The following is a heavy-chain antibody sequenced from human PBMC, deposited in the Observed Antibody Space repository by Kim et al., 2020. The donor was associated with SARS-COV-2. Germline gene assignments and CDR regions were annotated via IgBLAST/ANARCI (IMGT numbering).Heavy chain of an antibody. CDR2: IYYSGST. CDR3: ARQLAGSVSYSQGDWF. D-gene: IGHD3-10*01. J-gene: IGHJ5*01. V-gene: IGHV4-39*01. Sequence: SETLSLTCTVSGGSISSSSYYWGWIRQPPGKGLEWIGNIYYSGSTYYNPSLKSRVTISVDTSKNQFSLKLSSVTAADTAVDYCARQLAGSVSYSQGDWF. CDR1: GGSISSSSYY.